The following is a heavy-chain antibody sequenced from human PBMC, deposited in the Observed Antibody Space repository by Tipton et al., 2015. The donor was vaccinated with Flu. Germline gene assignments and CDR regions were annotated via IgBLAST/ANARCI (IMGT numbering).Heavy chain of an antibody. CDR1: GDSISSGGHY. V-gene: IGHV4-31*02. J-gene: IGHJ4*02. CDR2: IYSSGTT. Sequence: LSCTVSGDSISSGGHYWSWIRQHPGKGLEWIGYIYSSGTTHYNPSLKSRVTISLDTPKNHFSLKLSSVTAADTAVYYCARKYCSGGSCYHFDYWGQGTLVTVSS. CDR3: ARKYCSGGSCYHFDY. D-gene: IGHD2-15*01.